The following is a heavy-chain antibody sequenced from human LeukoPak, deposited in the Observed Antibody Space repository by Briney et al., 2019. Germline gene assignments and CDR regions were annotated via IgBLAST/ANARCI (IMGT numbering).Heavy chain of an antibody. CDR1: GFTFSSYA. V-gene: IGHV3-23*01. J-gene: IGHJ4*02. Sequence: GGSLRLSCAASGFTFSSYAMSWVRQAPGKGLEWVSAISGSGGSTYYADSVKGRFTISRDSSKNTLYLQMNSLRAEDTAVYYCAKAYLYYYDSSGYYGHWGQGTLVTVSS. CDR2: ISGSGGST. D-gene: IGHD3-22*01. CDR3: AKAYLYYYDSSGYYGH.